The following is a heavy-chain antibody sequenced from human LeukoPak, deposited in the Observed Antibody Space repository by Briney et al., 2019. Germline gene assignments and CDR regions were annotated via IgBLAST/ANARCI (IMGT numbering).Heavy chain of an antibody. CDR3: ARERGDDFWSGSHAFDI. V-gene: IGHV1-2*02. D-gene: IGHD3-3*01. CDR1: GYTFTSYG. Sequence: ASVKVSCKASGYTFTSYGISWVRQAPGQGLEWMGWINPNSGGTNYAQKFQGRVTMTRDTSISTAYMELSRLRSDDTAVYYCARERGDDFWSGSHAFDIWGQGTMVTVSS. J-gene: IGHJ3*02. CDR2: INPNSGGT.